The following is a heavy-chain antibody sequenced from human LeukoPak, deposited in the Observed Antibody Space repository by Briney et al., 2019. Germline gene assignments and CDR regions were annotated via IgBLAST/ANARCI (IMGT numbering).Heavy chain of an antibody. V-gene: IGHV4-31*03. CDR3: ARAREQWLVRSDFQH. CDR2: IYYSGST. D-gene: IGHD6-19*01. CDR1: GGSISSGGYY. Sequence: PSETLSLTCTVSGGSISSGGYYWSWIRQHPGKGLEWIGYIYYSGSTYYNPSLKSRVTISVDTSKNQFSLNLTSMTAADMAVYYCARAREQWLVRSDFQHWGQGTLVSVSS. J-gene: IGHJ1*01.